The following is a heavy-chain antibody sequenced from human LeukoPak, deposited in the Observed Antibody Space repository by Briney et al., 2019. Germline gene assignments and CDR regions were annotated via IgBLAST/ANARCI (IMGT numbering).Heavy chain of an antibody. CDR1: GFTFSSYW. Sequence: QPGGSLRLSCAASGFTFSSYWMHWVRQAPGKGLVWVSRINTDGSSTSYADSVKGRSTISRDNAKNTVYLQMNSLRAEDTAVYYCARPSVYYDSSGYGFEYWGQGTLVTVSS. V-gene: IGHV3-74*01. CDR3: ARPSVYYDSSGYGFEY. CDR2: INTDGSST. D-gene: IGHD3-22*01. J-gene: IGHJ4*02.